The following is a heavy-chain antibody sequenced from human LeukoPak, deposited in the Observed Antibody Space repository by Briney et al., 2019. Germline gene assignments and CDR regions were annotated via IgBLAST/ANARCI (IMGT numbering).Heavy chain of an antibody. CDR2: IIPIFGTA. D-gene: IGHD6-6*01. Sequence: SVKVSCKASGGTFSSYAISWVRQAPGQGLEWIGGIIPIFGTANYAQKFQGRVTITTDESTSTAYMELSNLRSEDTAVYYCASIAARPVEYFQHWGQGTLVTVSS. V-gene: IGHV1-69*05. CDR3: ASIAARPVEYFQH. J-gene: IGHJ1*01. CDR1: GGTFSSYA.